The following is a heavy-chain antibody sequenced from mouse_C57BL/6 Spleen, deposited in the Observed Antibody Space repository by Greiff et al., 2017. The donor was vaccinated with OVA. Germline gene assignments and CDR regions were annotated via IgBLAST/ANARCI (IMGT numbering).Heavy chain of an antibody. CDR1: GFTFSDYG. J-gene: IGHJ2*01. Sequence: EVKVVESGGGLVKPGGSLKLSCAASGFTFSDYGMHWVRQAPEKGLEWVAYISSGSSTIYYADTVKGRFTISRDNAKNTLFLQMTSLRSEDTAMYYCARAQLGYFDYWGQGTTLTVSS. CDR2: ISSGSSTI. V-gene: IGHV5-17*01. CDR3: ARAQLGYFDY. D-gene: IGHD4-1*02.